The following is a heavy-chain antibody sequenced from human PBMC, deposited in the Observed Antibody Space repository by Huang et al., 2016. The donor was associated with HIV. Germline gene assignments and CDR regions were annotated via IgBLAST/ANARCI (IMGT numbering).Heavy chain of an antibody. CDR3: ARYWSVVSATSPAD. V-gene: IGHV1-2*02. CDR1: GYTFTDSN. Sequence: QVQLVQSGAEVKHPGASVRVSCKAYGYTFTDSNFHWVRQAPGKGLGWMGMINPKRGGTSYAQRLQGRVTITRDTTISTVHMDRRWIQADDAAVYFCARYWSVVSATSPADWGQGTLVTVSS. CDR2: INPKRGGT. D-gene: IGHD2-15*01. J-gene: IGHJ4*02.